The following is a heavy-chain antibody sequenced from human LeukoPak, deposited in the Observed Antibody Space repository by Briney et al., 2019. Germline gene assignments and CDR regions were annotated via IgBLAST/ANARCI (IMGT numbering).Heavy chain of an antibody. CDR3: ARVAMAENYYDSSGYFDY. CDR2: IYYDGST. D-gene: IGHD3-22*01. V-gene: IGHV4-59*01. J-gene: IGHJ4*02. Sequence: SETLSLTCTVSGGSISSYYWSWIRQPPGKGLDWIGYIYYDGSTNYNPSLKSRVTISVDTSKNQFSLKLSSVTAADTAVYYCARVAMAENYYDSSGYFDYWGQGTLVTVSS. CDR1: GGSISSYY.